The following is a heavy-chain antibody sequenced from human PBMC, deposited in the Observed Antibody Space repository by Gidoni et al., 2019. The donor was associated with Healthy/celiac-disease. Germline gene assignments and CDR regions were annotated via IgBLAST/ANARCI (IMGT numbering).Heavy chain of an antibody. CDR3: ARGRLRSPHGAFDI. V-gene: IGHV1-69*01. D-gene: IGHD4-17*01. J-gene: IGHJ3*02. Sequence: QVQLVQSGAEVKKPGSSVKVSCKAFGGTFSSYAISWVRQAPGQGLEWMGGIIPIFGTANYAQKFQGRVTITADESTSTAYMELSSLRSEDTAVYYCARGRLRSPHGAFDIWGQGTMVTVSS. CDR1: GGTFSSYA. CDR2: IIPIFGTA.